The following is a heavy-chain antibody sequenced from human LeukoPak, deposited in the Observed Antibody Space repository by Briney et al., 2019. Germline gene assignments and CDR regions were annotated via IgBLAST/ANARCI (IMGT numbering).Heavy chain of an antibody. J-gene: IGHJ4*02. CDR3: ATEREKRATGNKTFDY. V-gene: IGHV1-24*01. Sequence: ASVKVSCKVSGYTLTELSMHWVRQAPGKGLEWMGGFDPEDGETIYAQKFQGRVTMTEDTSTDTAYMELSSLRSEDTAVYYCATEREKRATGNKTFDYWGQGTLVTVSS. CDR2: FDPEDGET. CDR1: GYTLTELS. D-gene: IGHD1-26*01.